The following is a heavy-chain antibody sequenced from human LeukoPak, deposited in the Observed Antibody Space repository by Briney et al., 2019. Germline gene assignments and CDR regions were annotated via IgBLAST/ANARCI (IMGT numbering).Heavy chain of an antibody. D-gene: IGHD3-22*01. V-gene: IGHV3-74*01. CDR2: INSDGSIT. CDR3: VRDLWNYYDSSGYYYEDY. CDR1: GFIFSSHW. J-gene: IGHJ4*02. Sequence: GGSLRLSCAASGFIFSSHWMHWVRQAPGKGLVWVSRINSDGSITSNADSVKGRFTISRDNAKNTLFLQMNSLRAEDTAVYYCVRDLWNYYDSSGYYYEDYWGQGTLVTVSS.